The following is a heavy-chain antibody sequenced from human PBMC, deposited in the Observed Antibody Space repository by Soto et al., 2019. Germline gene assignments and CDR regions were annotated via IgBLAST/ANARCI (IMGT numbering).Heavy chain of an antibody. D-gene: IGHD1-26*01. V-gene: IGHV3-21*01. CDR2: ISSSGSNI. J-gene: IGHJ4*02. Sequence: EVQLVESGGGLVKPGGSLRLSCATSGFTFSTYAMTWVRQAPGKGLEWVSFISSSGSNIQYADSVEGRFTISRDDAKNSVYLQMDSLGADDTALYHCARDGNYHEYWGQGTLVSVSS. CDR3: ARDGNYHEY. CDR1: GFTFSTYA.